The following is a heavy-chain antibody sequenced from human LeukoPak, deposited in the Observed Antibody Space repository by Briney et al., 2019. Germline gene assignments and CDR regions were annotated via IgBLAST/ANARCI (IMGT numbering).Heavy chain of an antibody. D-gene: IGHD2-2*01. CDR1: GGSISSYY. Sequence: SETLSLTCTVSGGSISSYYWSWIRQPPGKGLEWIGYIYYSGSTNYNPSLKSRVTISVDTSKNQFSLKLSSVTAADTAVYYCARDRSLGYCSSTSCYGDHDAFDIWGQGTMVTVSS. V-gene: IGHV4-59*01. CDR3: ARDRSLGYCSSTSCYGDHDAFDI. CDR2: IYYSGST. J-gene: IGHJ3*02.